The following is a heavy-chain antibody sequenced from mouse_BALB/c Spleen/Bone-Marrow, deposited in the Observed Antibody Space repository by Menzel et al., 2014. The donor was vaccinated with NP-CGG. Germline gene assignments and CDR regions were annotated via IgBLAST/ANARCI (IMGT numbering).Heavy chain of an antibody. CDR1: GYSFTGYF. CDR2: INPYNGDT. J-gene: IGHJ4*01. Sequence: EVQLQQSGPELVKPGASVKISCKASGYSFTGYFMNWVMQSHGKSLEWIGRINPYNGDTFYNQKFKGKATLTVDKSSSTAHMELRSLASEDSAVYYCARGGLLSAMDYWGQGTSGTVSS. D-gene: IGHD2-3*01. V-gene: IGHV1-20*02. CDR3: ARGGLLSAMDY.